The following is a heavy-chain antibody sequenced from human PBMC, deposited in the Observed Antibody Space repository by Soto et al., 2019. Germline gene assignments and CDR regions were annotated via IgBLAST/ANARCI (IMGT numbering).Heavy chain of an antibody. Sequence: LRLSCAASGFTFSSYAMHWVRQAPGKGLEWVAVISYDGSNKYYADSVKGRFTISRDNSKNTLYLQMNSLRAEDTAVYYCARDRSTRAAAAPDYWGQGTLVTVSS. CDR1: GFTFSSYA. CDR2: ISYDGSNK. D-gene: IGHD6-13*01. CDR3: ARDRSTRAAAAPDY. J-gene: IGHJ4*02. V-gene: IGHV3-30-3*01.